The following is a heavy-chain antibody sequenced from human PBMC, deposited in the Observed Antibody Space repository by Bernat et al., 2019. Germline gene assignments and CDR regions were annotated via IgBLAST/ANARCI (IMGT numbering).Heavy chain of an antibody. CDR2: ISYDGSNK. CDR3: ARDRSSSPQDY. Sequence: QVQLVESGGGVVQPGRSLRLYCAASGFTFSSYAMHWVRQAPGKGLEWVAVISYDGSNKYYADSVKGRFTISRDNSKNTLYLQMNSLRAEDTAVYYCARDRSSSPQDYWGQGTLVTVSS. D-gene: IGHD6-6*01. CDR1: GFTFSSYA. J-gene: IGHJ4*02. V-gene: IGHV3-30*01.